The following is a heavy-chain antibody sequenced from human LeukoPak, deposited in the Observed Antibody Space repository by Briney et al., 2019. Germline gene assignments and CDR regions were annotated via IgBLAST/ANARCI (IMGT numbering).Heavy chain of an antibody. CDR1: GGSFNSYA. CDR3: ARSQPLAYFDL. CDR2: IIPIFGTA. J-gene: IGHJ2*01. V-gene: IGHV1-69*06. Sequence: ASVKVPCKASGGSFNSYAISWVRQAPGQGLEWMGGIIPIFGTANYAQKFQGRVTITADKSTNTAYMELSSLRSKDTAVYYCARSQPLAYFDLWGRGTLVTVSS.